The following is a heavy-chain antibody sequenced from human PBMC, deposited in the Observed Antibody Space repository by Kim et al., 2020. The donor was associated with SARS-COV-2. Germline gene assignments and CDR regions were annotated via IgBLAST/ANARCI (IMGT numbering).Heavy chain of an antibody. V-gene: IGHV3-33*01. J-gene: IGHJ4*02. CDR3: ARGGSGSRVDY. CDR1: GFTFSSYG. Sequence: GGSLRLSCAASGFTFSSYGMHWVRQAPGKGLEWVAVIWYDGSNKYYADSVKGRFTISRDNSKNTLYLQMNSLRAEDTAVYYCARGGSGSRVDYWGQGTLVTVSS. D-gene: IGHD3-10*01. CDR2: IWYDGSNK.